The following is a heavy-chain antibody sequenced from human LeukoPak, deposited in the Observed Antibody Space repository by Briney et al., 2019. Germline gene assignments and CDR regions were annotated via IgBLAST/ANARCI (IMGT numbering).Heavy chain of an antibody. D-gene: IGHD1-7*01. Sequence: GGSLRLSCAASGFTFSSYAMHWVRQAPGKGLEWVAVISYDGSNKYYADSVKGRFTISRDNSKNTLYLQMNSLRAEDTAVYYCARDPSVGWNYGGSTRLDYWGQGTLVTVSS. V-gene: IGHV3-30*04. CDR1: GFTFSSYA. CDR3: ARDPSVGWNYGGSTRLDY. J-gene: IGHJ4*02. CDR2: ISYDGSNK.